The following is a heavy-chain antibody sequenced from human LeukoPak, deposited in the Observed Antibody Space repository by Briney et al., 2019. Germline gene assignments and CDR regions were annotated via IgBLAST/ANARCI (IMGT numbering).Heavy chain of an antibody. CDR1: GDSISPYY. D-gene: IGHD4-17*01. J-gene: IGHJ4*02. CDR3: ARASASTVTWYVDY. CDR2: IYYRGTT. V-gene: IGHV4-59*01. Sequence: SETLSLTCTVSGDSISPYYWSWIRQPPGKGLEWIGYIYYRGTTNYNPSLKSRVTISVDTSKNQFSLKLSSVTAADTAVYYCARASASTVTWYVDYWGQGTLVTVSS.